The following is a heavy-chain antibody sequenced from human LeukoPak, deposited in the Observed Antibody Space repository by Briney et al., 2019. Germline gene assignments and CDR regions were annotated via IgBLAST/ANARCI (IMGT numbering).Heavy chain of an antibody. V-gene: IGHV3-48*03. CDR1: GFTFSSFE. CDR3: ARHDVLNWFDP. J-gene: IGHJ5*02. D-gene: IGHD3-16*01. CDR2: ISGSGSTI. Sequence: GGSLRLSCAASGFTFSSFEMNWVRQAPGKGLEWVSYISGSGSTIYYADSVKGRFTISRDNAKNSLYLQMNSLRAGDTAVYYCARHDVLNWFDPWGQGTLVTVSS.